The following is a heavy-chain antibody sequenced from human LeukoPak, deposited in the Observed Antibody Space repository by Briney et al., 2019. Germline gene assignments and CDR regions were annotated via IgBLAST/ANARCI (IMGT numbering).Heavy chain of an antibody. CDR3: ARGVVIAPQTFDY. V-gene: IGHV4-4*07. J-gene: IGHJ4*02. CDR2: FYARGNT. CDR1: GGSISNYY. Sequence: SETLSLTCNVSGGSISNYYWNWIRQPAGKGLEWIGRFYARGNTNYNPSLKSRVTMSVDTSKNQLSLKLTSVTAADTAVYYCARGVVIAPQTFDYWGQGTLVTVSS. D-gene: IGHD2-21*01.